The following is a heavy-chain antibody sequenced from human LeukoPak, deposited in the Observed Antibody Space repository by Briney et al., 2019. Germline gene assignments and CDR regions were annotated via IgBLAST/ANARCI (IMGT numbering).Heavy chain of an antibody. V-gene: IGHV1-69*05. CDR3: ARRVLAAIVHWFEP. D-gene: IGHD2-15*01. CDR1: GDTFSRYS. CDR2: IIPNFGRA. Sequence: GSSVKVSCKASGDTFSRYSISWVRQAPGQGLEWMGGIIPNFGRANYAQKFQGRVTITTDKSTSTAYMELSSLRSEGTAVYYCARRVLAAIVHWFEPWGQGTLVTVSS. J-gene: IGHJ5*02.